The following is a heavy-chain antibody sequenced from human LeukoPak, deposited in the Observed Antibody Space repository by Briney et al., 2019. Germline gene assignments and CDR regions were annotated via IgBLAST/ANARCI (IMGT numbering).Heavy chain of an antibody. CDR2: ISAYNGNT. CDR3: ARVWVGGSGSYYYYMDV. J-gene: IGHJ6*03. Sequence: GASVTVSCKASGYTFTSYGISWVRQAPGQGLEWMGWISAYNGNTNYAQKLQGRVTMTTDTSTSTAYMELRSLRSDDTAVYYCARVWVGGSGSYYYYMDVWGKGTTVTISS. D-gene: IGHD3-10*01. CDR1: GYTFTSYG. V-gene: IGHV1-18*01.